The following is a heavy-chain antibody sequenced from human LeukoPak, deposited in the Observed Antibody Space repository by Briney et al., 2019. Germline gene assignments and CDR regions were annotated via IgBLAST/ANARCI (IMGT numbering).Heavy chain of an antibody. CDR2: IKESGSEK. CDR1: GFTFSYYW. V-gene: IGHV3-7*01. CDR3: ARGWGEKGRCRGGTCNNPQFDY. D-gene: IGHD2-15*01. J-gene: IGHJ4*02. Sequence: GGSLRLSCAASGFTFSYYWMTRVRQAPGKGLEWLANIKESGSEKYYVDSVKGRFTISRDNADNLVYLQMNSLRVEDTAVYYCARGWGEKGRCRGGTCNNPQFDYWGQGILVTVSS.